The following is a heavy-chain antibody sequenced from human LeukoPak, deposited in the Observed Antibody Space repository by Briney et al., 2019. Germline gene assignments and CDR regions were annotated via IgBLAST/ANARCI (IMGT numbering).Heavy chain of an antibody. D-gene: IGHD2-2*01. V-gene: IGHV3-7*03. CDR2: IKHDGSEK. CDR3: AKTGCSSTSCSSLFDY. J-gene: IGHJ4*02. CDR1: GFIFTNYF. Sequence: PGGSLRLSCAASGFIFTNYFMSWVRQAPGKGLEWVASIKHDGSEKYYVDSVKGRFTISRDNSKNTLYLQMNSLRAEDTAVYYCAKTGCSSTSCSSLFDYWGQGTLVTVSS.